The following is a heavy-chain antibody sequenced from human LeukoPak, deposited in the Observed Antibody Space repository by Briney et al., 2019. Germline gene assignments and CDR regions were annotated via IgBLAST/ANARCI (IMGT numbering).Heavy chain of an antibody. CDR1: GFTVSSNY. CDR3: ARGDRGGDGFHI. CDR2: IYSGGNT. J-gene: IGHJ3*02. D-gene: IGHD3-16*01. V-gene: IGHV3-53*01. Sequence: GGSLRLSCAASGFTVSSNYMNWVRQAPGKGLEWVSVIYSGGNTYYADSVKGRFTISRDSSQNTLYFQMNSLRAEDTAVYYCARGDRGGDGFHIWGQGTMVTVSS.